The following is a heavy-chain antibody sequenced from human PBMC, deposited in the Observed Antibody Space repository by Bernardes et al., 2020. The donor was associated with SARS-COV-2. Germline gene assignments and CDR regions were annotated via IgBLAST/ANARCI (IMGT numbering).Heavy chain of an antibody. J-gene: IGHJ5*02. CDR2: IDNYGSTI. CDR3: GIDVGGQYST. Sequence: RGSLRLSCAPSGYTFTRLWMRCVRQAPGKGRVWVSRIDNYGSTIVYADSVTGRFTISRDNSRNTLYMQMNKLSAEGTGVSYCGIDVGGQYSTWCQGNLVTVSS. D-gene: IGHD1-26*01. V-gene: IGHV3-74*03. CDR1: GYTFTRLW.